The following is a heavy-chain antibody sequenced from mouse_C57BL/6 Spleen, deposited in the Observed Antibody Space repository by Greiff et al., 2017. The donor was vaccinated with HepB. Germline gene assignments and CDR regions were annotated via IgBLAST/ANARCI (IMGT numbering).Heavy chain of an antibody. CDR3: ARGVWPHYYAMDY. CDR2: INPSTGGT. CDR1: GYSFTGYY. J-gene: IGHJ4*01. V-gene: IGHV1-42*01. Sequence: EVQLQQSGPELVKPGASVKISCKASGYSFTGYYMNWVKQSPEKSLEWIGEINPSTGGTTYNQKFKAKATLTVDKSSSTAYMQLKSLTSEDSAVYYCARGVWPHYYAMDYWGQGTSVTVSS. D-gene: IGHD2-10*02.